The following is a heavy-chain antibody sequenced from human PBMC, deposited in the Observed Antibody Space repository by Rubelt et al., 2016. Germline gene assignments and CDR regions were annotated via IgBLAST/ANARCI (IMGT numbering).Heavy chain of an antibody. CDR2: IYSGGNT. D-gene: IGHD4-17*01. V-gene: IGHV3-53*01. Sequence: GGSLRLSCAASGFNVGSSYMSWVRQAPGEGLEWVSVIYSGGNTDYTDSVKGRFTISRDNSKNTLYLQMNSLSAEDTAVYYCVSDPRDGDYTLDYWGQGTLVTVSS. J-gene: IGHJ4*02. CDR1: GFNVGSSY. CDR3: VSDPRDGDYTLDY.